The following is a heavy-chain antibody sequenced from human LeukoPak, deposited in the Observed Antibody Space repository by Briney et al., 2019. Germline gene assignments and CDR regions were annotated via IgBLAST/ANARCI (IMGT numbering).Heavy chain of an antibody. D-gene: IGHD3-22*01. CDR3: ARPEHYHDSDGYRF. Sequence: PSETLSLTCTVSGGSISNYYWTWIRQPPGKGLEWIGYISYTGSTKYNPALKSRVTTSVDTSKNQFSLKLSSVTAADTAVYYCARPEHYHDSDGYRFWGQGTLVTVSS. J-gene: IGHJ4*02. CDR2: ISYTGST. CDR1: GGSISNYY. V-gene: IGHV4-59*12.